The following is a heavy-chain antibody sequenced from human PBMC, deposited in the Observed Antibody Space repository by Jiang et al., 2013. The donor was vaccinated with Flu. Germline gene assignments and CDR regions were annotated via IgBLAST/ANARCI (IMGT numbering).Heavy chain of an antibody. CDR2: IDPSDSYT. J-gene: IGHJ4*02. CDR3: ARHGNYYGLGSQEKRDY. V-gene: IGHV5-10-1*03. D-gene: IGHD3-10*01. Sequence: VESGAEVKKPGESLRISCKGSGYSFTYYWISWVRQMPGKGLAWIGRIDPSDSYTNYSPSFQGHVTISADKSISTAYLQWSSLKASDTAMYYCARHGNYYGLGSQEKRDYWGQGTLVTVSS. CDR1: GYSFTYYW.